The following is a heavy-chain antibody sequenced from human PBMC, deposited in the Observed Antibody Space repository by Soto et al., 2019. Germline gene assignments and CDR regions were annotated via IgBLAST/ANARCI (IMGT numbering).Heavy chain of an antibody. J-gene: IGHJ6*02. CDR2: IYYSGST. CDR1: GGSISSSSYY. V-gene: IGHV4-39*01. D-gene: IGHD5-18*01. Sequence: PSETLSLTCTVSGGSISSSSYYWGWIRQPPGKGLEWIGSIYYSGSTYYNPSLKSRVTISVDTSKNQFSLKLSSVTAADTAVYYCAYASGYSYGYDYYGMDVWGQGTTVTVSS. CDR3: AYASGYSYGYDYYGMDV.